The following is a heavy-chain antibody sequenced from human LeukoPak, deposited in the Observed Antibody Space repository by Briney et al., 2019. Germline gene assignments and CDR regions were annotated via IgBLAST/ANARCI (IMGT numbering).Heavy chain of an antibody. CDR2: ISAYNGNT. J-gene: IGHJ6*02. D-gene: IGHD1-26*01. V-gene: IGHV1-18*01. Sequence: GASVKVSCKASGYTFTNYGNSWMRQAPGQGLEWMGWISAYNGNTKYAQKFQSRVTMTTDTSTNTVNMELRSLRSDDTAVFYCARSGSHNYYYYGMDVWGQGTTVIVSS. CDR3: ARSGSHNYYYYGMDV. CDR1: GYTFTNYG.